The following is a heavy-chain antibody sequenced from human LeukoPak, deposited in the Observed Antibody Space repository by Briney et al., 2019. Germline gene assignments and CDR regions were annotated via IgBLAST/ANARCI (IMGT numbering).Heavy chain of an antibody. CDR3: ARRGGSYYYFDY. CDR1: GYTSTGYY. Sequence: ASVKVSCKASGYTSTGYYMHWVRQAPGQGLEWMGRINPNSGGTNYAQKFQGRVTMTRDTSISTAYMELSRLRSDDTAVYYCARRGGSYYYFDYWGQGTLVTVSS. V-gene: IGHV1-2*06. CDR2: INPNSGGT. J-gene: IGHJ4*02. D-gene: IGHD1-26*01.